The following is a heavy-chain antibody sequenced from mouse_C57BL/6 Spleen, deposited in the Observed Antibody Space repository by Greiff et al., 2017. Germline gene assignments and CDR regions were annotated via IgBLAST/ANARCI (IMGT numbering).Heavy chain of an antibody. CDR1: GYTFTSYG. V-gene: IGHV1-81*01. D-gene: IGHD1-1*01. CDR3: AGRGYGSSYHFDY. J-gene: IGHJ2*01. Sequence: VQLQQSGAELARPGASVKLSCKASGYTFTSYGISWVKQRTGQGLEWIGEIYPRSGNTYYNEKFKGKATLTADKSSSTAYMALRSLTSEDSAVYFCAGRGYGSSYHFDYWGQGTTLTVSS. CDR2: IYPRSGNT.